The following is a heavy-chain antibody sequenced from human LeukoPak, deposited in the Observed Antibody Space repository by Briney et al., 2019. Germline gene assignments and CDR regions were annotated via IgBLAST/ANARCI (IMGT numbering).Heavy chain of an antibody. CDR3: VRVQDSAWSGSYFDC. J-gene: IGHJ4*02. D-gene: IGHD2-8*02. V-gene: IGHV3-72*01. CDR1: GFTLSDHY. CDR2: SRNKANGYTT. Sequence: PGGSLRLSCAASGFTLSDHYMDWVRQAPGKGLEWVGRSRNKANGYTTEYAASVKGRLAFSRDDSQNSLYLQMNSLKTEDTALYYCVRVQDSAWSGSYFDCWGLGTLVTVSS.